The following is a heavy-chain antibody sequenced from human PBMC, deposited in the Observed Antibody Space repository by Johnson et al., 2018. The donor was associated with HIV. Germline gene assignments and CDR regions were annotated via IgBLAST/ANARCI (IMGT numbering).Heavy chain of an antibody. CDR2: IKCDGSEK. V-gene: IGHV3-52*01. CDR3: VREVSNWNYVRQKQDGAFDS. J-gene: IGHJ3*02. D-gene: IGHD1-7*01. Sequence: EQLVESGGGVVQPGKSLRLSCAASGFTFSIYTMHWVRQAPGKGLEWVADIKCDGSEKYYVDSVKGRLTISRDNAKNSIYLQVNSLRAEDMTVYYCVREVSNWNYVRQKQDGAFDSWGQGTMVTVSS. CDR1: GFTFSIYT.